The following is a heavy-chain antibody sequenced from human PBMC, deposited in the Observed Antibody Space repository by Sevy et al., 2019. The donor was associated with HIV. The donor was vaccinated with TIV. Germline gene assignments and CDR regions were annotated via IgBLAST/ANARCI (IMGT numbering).Heavy chain of an antibody. CDR1: GFTFSDYR. J-gene: IGHJ4*02. CDR3: ARDRGEILSSAFDY. Sequence: GGSLRLSCAASGFTFSDYRMHWVRQAPGKGLEWVAVISYDGRNNKYNTDSVKGRFTISRDNSTNTVYLQMNSLRAEDTAIYYCARDRGEILSSAFDYGGKGTLSPSPQ. D-gene: IGHD3-16*01. V-gene: IGHV3-30*04. CDR2: ISYDGRNNK.